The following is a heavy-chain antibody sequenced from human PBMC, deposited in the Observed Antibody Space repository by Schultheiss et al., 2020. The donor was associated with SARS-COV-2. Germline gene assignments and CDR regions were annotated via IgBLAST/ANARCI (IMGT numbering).Heavy chain of an antibody. J-gene: IGHJ3*02. CDR3: ATKTGGAFDI. V-gene: IGHV1-69*06. D-gene: IGHD7-27*01. Sequence: SVKVSCKASGYTFTGYYMHWVRQAPGQGLEWMGGIIPIFGTANYAQKFQGRVTITADKSTSTAYMELSSLRSEDTAVYYCATKTGGAFDIWGQGTMVTVSS. CDR1: GYTFTGYY. CDR2: IIPIFGTA.